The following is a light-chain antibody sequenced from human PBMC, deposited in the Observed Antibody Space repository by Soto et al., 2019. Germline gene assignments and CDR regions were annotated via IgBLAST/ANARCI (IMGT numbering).Light chain of an antibody. V-gene: IGKV3-15*01. CDR1: QSVSSN. CDR2: GAS. CDR3: QQYNNWPSWT. J-gene: IGKJ1*01. Sequence: EIVMTQSPANLSVSPGERATLSCRASQSVSSNLAWYQQKPGQAPRLLIYGASTRATGIPARFSGSGSGTEFTLTISSLQSEDFAVYYCQQYNNWPSWTFGQGIKVDIK.